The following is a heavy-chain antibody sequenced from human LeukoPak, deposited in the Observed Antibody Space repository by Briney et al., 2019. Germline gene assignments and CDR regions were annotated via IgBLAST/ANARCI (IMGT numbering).Heavy chain of an antibody. J-gene: IGHJ4*02. CDR1: GFTFSSYE. CDR3: ASPDNILTGYYY. CDR2: IYYSGST. D-gene: IGHD3-9*01. Sequence: TPGGSLRLSCAASGFTFSSYEMNWIRQPPGKGLEWIGSIYYSGSTYYNPSLKSRVTISVDTSKNQFSLKLSSVTAADTAVYYCASPDNILTGYYYWGQGTLVTVSS. V-gene: IGHV4-39*01.